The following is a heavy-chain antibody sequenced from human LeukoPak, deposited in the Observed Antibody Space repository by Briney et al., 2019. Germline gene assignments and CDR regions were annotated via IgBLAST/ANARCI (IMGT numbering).Heavy chain of an antibody. J-gene: IGHJ5*02. D-gene: IGHD2-15*01. CDR1: GFTFSSYW. CDR2: IKYDGSEK. V-gene: IGHV3-7*04. CDR3: ARDRRCGGSCYQFDP. Sequence: GGSLRHSCAASGFTFSSYWMSWVRQAPGKGLEWVANIKYDGSEKYYADSVKSRFTISRDNAKNSLYLQMTSLRADDTAVYYCARDRRCGGSCYQFDPWGQGTLVTVSS.